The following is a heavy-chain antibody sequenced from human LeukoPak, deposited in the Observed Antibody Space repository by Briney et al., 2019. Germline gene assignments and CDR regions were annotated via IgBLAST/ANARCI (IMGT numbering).Heavy chain of an antibody. V-gene: IGHV4-31*11. J-gene: IGHJ4*02. CDR2: IYYSGST. D-gene: IGHD3-22*01. CDR3: ARDNRDYYDSSGYYTLGD. Sequence: PSETLSLTCAVSGGSISSGGCSWSWIRQHPGKGLEWIGYIYYSGSTYYNPSLKSRVTISVDTSKNQFSLKLSSVTAADTAVYYCARDNRDYYDSSGYYTLGDWGQGTLVTVSS. CDR1: GGSISSGGCS.